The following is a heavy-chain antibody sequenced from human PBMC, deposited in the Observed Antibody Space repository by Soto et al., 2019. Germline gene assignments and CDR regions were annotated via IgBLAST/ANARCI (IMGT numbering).Heavy chain of an antibody. CDR1: GGSISSYY. J-gene: IGHJ6*03. Sequence: SETLSLTCTVSGGSISSYYWSWIRQPPGKGLEWIGYIYYSGSTNYNPSLKSRVTISVDTSKNQFSRKLSSVTAADTAVYYCARDRRVPAALGAPRAYYYYMDVWGKGTTVTVSS. V-gene: IGHV4-59*01. D-gene: IGHD2-2*01. CDR3: ARDRRVPAALGAPRAYYYYMDV. CDR2: IYYSGST.